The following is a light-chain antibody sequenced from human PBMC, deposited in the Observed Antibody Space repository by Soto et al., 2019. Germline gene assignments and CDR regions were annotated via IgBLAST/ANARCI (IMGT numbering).Light chain of an antibody. Sequence: IQMTQSPSTLSPSVGDRVTITGQASQTISNWLAWYQQKTGKDPKLMIYKASTLESGVPSRFSGSGSGAEFTLTLSRLQPDDFATYDCQHYNSYSQTFGQWTKVDIK. V-gene: IGKV1-5*03. CDR2: KAS. J-gene: IGKJ1*01. CDR3: QHYNSYSQT. CDR1: QTISNW.